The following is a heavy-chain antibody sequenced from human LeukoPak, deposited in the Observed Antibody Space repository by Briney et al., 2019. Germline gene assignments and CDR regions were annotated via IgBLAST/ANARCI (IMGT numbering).Heavy chain of an antibody. CDR2: INAGNGNT. CDR3: AREHSSSPNWFDP. Sequence: ASVKVSCKASGYTFTSYAMHWVRQAPGQRLEWMGWINAGNGNTKYSQKFQGRVTITADESTSTAYMELSSLRSEDTAVYYCAREHSSSPNWFDPWGQGTLVTVSS. V-gene: IGHV1-3*01. CDR1: GYTFTSYA. J-gene: IGHJ5*02. D-gene: IGHD6-13*01.